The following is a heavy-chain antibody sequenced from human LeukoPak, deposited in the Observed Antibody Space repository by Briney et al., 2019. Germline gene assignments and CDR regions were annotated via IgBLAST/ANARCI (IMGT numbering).Heavy chain of an antibody. CDR2: ISGYSGNT. V-gene: IGHV1-18*01. Sequence: GASVKVSCKASGYSFTSFGISWVRQAPGQGLEWMGWISGYSGNTNYAEKLQGRVTMTTDTSTSTAYMELRSLRSDDTAVYYCAREDSRRGSRGYFDYWGQGTLVTVSS. J-gene: IGHJ4*02. CDR1: GYSFTSFG. D-gene: IGHD6-13*01. CDR3: AREDSRRGSRGYFDY.